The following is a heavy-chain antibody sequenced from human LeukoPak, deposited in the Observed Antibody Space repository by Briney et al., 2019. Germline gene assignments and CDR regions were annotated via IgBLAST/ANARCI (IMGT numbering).Heavy chain of an antibody. CDR1: GFTLSNYW. D-gene: IGHD2-15*01. V-gene: IGHV3-74*01. CDR3: GRGGVVASMDV. Sequence: GGSLRLSCVASGFTLSNYWMHWVRQAPGEGLVWVSHVNGDGTSTGYADSVRGRFTISRDNAKNTLYLQMNSLRAEDTAVYYCGRGGVVASMDVWGQGSTVTVSS. CDR2: VNGDGTST. J-gene: IGHJ6*02.